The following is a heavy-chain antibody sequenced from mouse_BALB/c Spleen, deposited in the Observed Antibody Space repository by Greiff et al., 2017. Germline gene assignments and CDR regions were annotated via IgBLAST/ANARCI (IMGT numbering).Heavy chain of an antibody. CDR2: ISTYYGDA. D-gene: IGHD3-3*01. J-gene: IGHJ4*01. CDR3: ATGTDYAMDY. CDR1: GYTFTDYA. V-gene: IGHV1S137*01. Sequence: VQLQQSGAELVRPGVSVKISCKGSGYTFTDYAMHWVKQSHAKSLEWIGVISTYYGDASYNQKFKGKATMTVDKSSSTAYMELARLTSEDSAIYYCATGTDYAMDYWGQGTSVTVSS.